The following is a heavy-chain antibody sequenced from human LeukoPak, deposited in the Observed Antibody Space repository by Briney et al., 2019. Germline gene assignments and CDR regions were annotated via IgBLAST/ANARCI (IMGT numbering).Heavy chain of an antibody. CDR3: ARGDDYGDSDY. D-gene: IGHD4-17*01. CDR1: GGSTSTYF. Sequence: SETLSLTCTVSGGSTSTYFWSWIRQPPGKGLEWIGYIYYSGSTNYNPSLKSRVTISVDTSKNQFSLKLSSVTAADTAVYYCARGDDYGDSDYWGQGTLVTVSS. CDR2: IYYSGST. J-gene: IGHJ4*02. V-gene: IGHV4-59*01.